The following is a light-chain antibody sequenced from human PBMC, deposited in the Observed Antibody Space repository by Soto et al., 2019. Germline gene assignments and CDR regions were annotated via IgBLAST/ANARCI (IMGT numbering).Light chain of an antibody. CDR2: SNA. J-gene: IGLJ1*01. Sequence: QSVLTQPPSVSEAPGQRVTISCTGTSSDIGAGYDVHWYQQLPGEAPKLLIYSNAIRPSGVPDRFSASKSGTSASLAITGLRAEDEADYYCQSYDSSLTSYVFGTGTKVTVL. V-gene: IGLV1-40*01. CDR1: SSDIGAGYD. CDR3: QSYDSSLTSYV.